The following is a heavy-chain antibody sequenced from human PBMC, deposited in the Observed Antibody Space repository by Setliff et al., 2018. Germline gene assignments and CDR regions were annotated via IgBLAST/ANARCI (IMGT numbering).Heavy chain of an antibody. CDR1: GYTFTGYY. CDR3: ARGARVLDTDFDY. CDR2: INPNSGGT. V-gene: IGHV1-2*04. D-gene: IGHD5-18*01. J-gene: IGHJ4*02. Sequence: ASVKVSCKASGYTFTGYYMHWVRQAPGQGLEWMGWINPNSGGTNYAQKFQGWVTMTRDTSISTAYMELSRLRSEDTAVYYCARGARVLDTDFDYWGQGTLVTVSS.